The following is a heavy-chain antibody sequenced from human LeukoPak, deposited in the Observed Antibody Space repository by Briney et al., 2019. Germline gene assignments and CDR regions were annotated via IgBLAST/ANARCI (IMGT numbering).Heavy chain of an antibody. CDR3: ARDQPRRWLDP. V-gene: IGHV1-18*01. CDR2: ISAYNGKT. Sequence: ASVKVSCKAPGYTFTTYGISWVRQAPGQGLEWMGWISAYNGKTNYAQMLQGRVTVTTDTSTSTAYMELRSLRSDDTAVYYCARDQPRRWLDPWGQGTLVTVSS. CDR1: GYTFTTYG. J-gene: IGHJ5*02.